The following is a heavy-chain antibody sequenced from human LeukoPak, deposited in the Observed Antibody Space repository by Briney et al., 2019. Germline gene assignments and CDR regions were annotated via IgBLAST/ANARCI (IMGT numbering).Heavy chain of an antibody. D-gene: IGHD3-3*01. CDR1: GYCVSSGCAA. V-gene: IGHV6-1*01. CDR3: ARADYDFWSGPSPIYYYYGMDV. CDR2: TYYRSNWYN. Sequence: SQTLSLTCAISGYCVSSGCAAWSWLRPPPTRGLERLGRTYYRSNWYNPYAVSVKTRITINPNTSKHQFPLQLNSVTPEDTAVYYCARADYDFWSGPSPIYYYYGMDVWGQGTTVTVSS. J-gene: IGHJ6*02.